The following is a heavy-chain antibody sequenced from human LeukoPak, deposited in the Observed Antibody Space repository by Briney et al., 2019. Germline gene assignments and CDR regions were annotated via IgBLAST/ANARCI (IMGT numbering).Heavy chain of an antibody. CDR1: GFTFSSYS. D-gene: IGHD3-22*01. Sequence: GGSLRLSCAASGFTFSSYSMNWVRQAPGKGLEWVSSISSSSSYIYYADPVKGRFTISRDNAKNSLYLQMNSLRAEDTAVYYCASGMRYDSRRYYYYGMDVWGQGTTVTVSS. J-gene: IGHJ6*02. CDR3: ASGMRYDSRRYYYYGMDV. CDR2: ISSSSSYI. V-gene: IGHV3-21*01.